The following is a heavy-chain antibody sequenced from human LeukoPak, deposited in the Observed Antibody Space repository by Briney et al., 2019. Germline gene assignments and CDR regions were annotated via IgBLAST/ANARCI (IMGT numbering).Heavy chain of an antibody. Sequence: GGSLRLSCAASGFTFSSYAMHWVRQAPGKGLEWMGGFDPEDGETIYAQKFQGRVTMTEDTSTDTAYMELSSLRSEDTAVYYCARGLGSSSFDYWGQGTLVTVSS. CDR3: ARGLGSSSFDY. CDR1: GFTFSSYA. D-gene: IGHD6-6*01. CDR2: FDPEDGET. V-gene: IGHV1-24*01. J-gene: IGHJ4*02.